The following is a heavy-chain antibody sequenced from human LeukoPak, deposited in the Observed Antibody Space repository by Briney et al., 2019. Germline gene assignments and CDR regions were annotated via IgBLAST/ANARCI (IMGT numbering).Heavy chain of an antibody. J-gene: IGHJ4*02. CDR1: GYTFTSYG. Sequence: GASVKVSCKASGYTFTSYGISWVRQAPGQGLEWMGWISAYNGNTNYAQKLQGRVTMTTDTSTSTAYMELRSLRSDDTAVYYCARDRGGSYTAMYFDYWGQGTLVTVSS. CDR2: ISAYNGNT. V-gene: IGHV1-18*01. D-gene: IGHD1-26*01. CDR3: ARDRGGSYTAMYFDY.